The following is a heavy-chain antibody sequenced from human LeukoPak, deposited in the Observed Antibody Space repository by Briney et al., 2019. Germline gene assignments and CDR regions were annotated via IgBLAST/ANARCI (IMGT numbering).Heavy chain of an antibody. CDR2: IKRDGSEK. CDR3: ASSHYGDHFDY. J-gene: IGHJ4*02. V-gene: IGHV3-7*01. D-gene: IGHD4-17*01. CDR1: GFTFSNYW. Sequence: PGGSLRLSCAASGFTFSNYWMTRVRQAPGKGLEWVANIKRDGSEKYYVDSVKGRFTISRDNAKNSLYLQMNSLRAEDTAVYYCASSHYGDHFDYWGQGTLVTVSS.